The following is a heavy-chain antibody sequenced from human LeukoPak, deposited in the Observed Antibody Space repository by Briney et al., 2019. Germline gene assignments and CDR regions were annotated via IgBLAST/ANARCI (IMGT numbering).Heavy chain of an antibody. CDR1: GYTFTGYY. V-gene: IGHV1-2*02. CDR3: ARDDEGRDIVVVPAAIGY. Sequence: ASVKVSCKASGYTFTGYYMHWVRQAPGQGLEWMGWINPNSGGTNYAQKFQGRVTMTRDTSISTAYMELSRLRSDDTAVYYCARDDEGRDIVVVPAAIGYWGRGTLVTVSS. J-gene: IGHJ4*02. CDR2: INPNSGGT. D-gene: IGHD2-2*02.